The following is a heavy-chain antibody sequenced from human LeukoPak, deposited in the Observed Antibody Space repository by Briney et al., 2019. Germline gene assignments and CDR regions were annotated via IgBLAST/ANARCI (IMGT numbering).Heavy chain of an antibody. CDR1: GGSISSYY. V-gene: IGHV4-59*01. Sequence: SETLSLTRTVSGGSISSYYWSWIRQPPGKGLEWIGYIYYSGSTNYNPSLKSRVTISVDTSKNQFSLKLSSVTAADTAVYYCARGSITIFGVVIDGYFDYWGQGTLVTVSS. D-gene: IGHD3-3*01. J-gene: IGHJ4*02. CDR2: IYYSGST. CDR3: ARGSITIFGVVIDGYFDY.